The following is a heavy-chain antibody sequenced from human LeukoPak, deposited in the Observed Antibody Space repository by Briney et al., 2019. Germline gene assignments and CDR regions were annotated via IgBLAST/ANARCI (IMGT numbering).Heavy chain of an antibody. V-gene: IGHV3-7*01. CDR2: IKQDGSEK. CDR1: GFTFSSYW. D-gene: IGHD2-8*01. Sequence: PGGSLRLSCAASGFTFSSYWMTWVRQAPGKGLAWVANIKQDGSEKYYVDSVKGRFTISRDNAKNLLYLQMNSLRGEGTAVYYCARVNPLMASGAFDIWGQGTMVAVSS. J-gene: IGHJ3*02. CDR3: ARVNPLMASGAFDI.